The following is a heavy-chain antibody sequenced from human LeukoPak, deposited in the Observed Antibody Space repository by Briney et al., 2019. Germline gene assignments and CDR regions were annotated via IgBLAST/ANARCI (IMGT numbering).Heavy chain of an antibody. CDR1: GDSVSSNSAA. J-gene: IGHJ3*02. CDR2: TYYRSKWYN. Sequence: SQTLSLTCAISGDSVSSNSAAWNWIRQSPSRGLEWLGRTYYRSKWYNDYAVSVKSRITINPDTSKNQFSLQLNSVTPEDTAVYYCARGMVLLWFGEYDAFDIWGQGTMVTVSS. CDR3: ARGMVLLWFGEYDAFDI. D-gene: IGHD3-10*01. V-gene: IGHV6-1*01.